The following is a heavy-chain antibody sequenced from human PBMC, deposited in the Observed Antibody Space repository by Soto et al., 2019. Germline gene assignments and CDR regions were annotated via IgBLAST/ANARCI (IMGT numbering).Heavy chain of an antibody. CDR1: GYTFTSYD. CDR2: MNPNSGNT. D-gene: IGHD2-2*01. J-gene: IGHJ5*02. V-gene: IGHV1-8*01. CDR3: ARGLVVPAAIRENWFDP. Sequence: GASVKVSCKASGYTFTSYDINWVRQATGQGPEWMGWMNPNSGNTGYAQKFQGRVTMTRNTSISTAYLELSSLRSEDTAVYYCARGLVVPAAIRENWFDPWGQGTLVTVSS.